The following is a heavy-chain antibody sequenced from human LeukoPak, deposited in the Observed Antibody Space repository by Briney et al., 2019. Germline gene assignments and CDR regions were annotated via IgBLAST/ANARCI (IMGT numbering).Heavy chain of an antibody. CDR2: IYYSGST. D-gene: IGHD3-22*01. J-gene: IGHJ4*02. CDR1: GGSISSSIYY. V-gene: IGHV4-39*07. Sequence: SETLSLTCTVSGGSISSSIYYWGWIRQPPGKGLEWIGNIYYSGSTYDNPSLRGRVTISVDTSKNQFSLKLSSVTAADTAVYYCANYYYDSSGYYYFDYWGQGTLVTVSS. CDR3: ANYYYDSSGYYYFDY.